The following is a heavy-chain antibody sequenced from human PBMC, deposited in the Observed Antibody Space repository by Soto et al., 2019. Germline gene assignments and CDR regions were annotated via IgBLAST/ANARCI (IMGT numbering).Heavy chain of an antibody. Sequence: QVQLQESGPGLVKPSETLSLTCTVSGGSISSYYWSWIRQPPGKGLEWIGYIYYSGSTNYNPSLRSRATITVDTSKNQFSLKLSSVTAADTDVYYCARDDAPGIAVAGTRGTAFDICGQGTIVTVSS. CDR3: ARDDAPGIAVAGTRGTAFDI. CDR1: GGSISSYY. CDR2: IYYSGST. V-gene: IGHV4-59*01. J-gene: IGHJ3*02. D-gene: IGHD6-19*01.